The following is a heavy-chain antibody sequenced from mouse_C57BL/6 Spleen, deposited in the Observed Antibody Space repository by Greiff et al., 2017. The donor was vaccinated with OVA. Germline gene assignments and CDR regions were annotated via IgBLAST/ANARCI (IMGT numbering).Heavy chain of an antibody. CDR3: ARSLYGSDWYCDV. J-gene: IGHJ1*03. D-gene: IGHD1-1*01. CDR2: INPSSGYT. Sequence: VQVVESGAELARPGASVKMSCKASGYTFTSYTMHWVKQRPGQGLEWIGYINPSSGYTKYNQKFKDKATLTADKSSSPAYMQLSSLTSEDSAVYYCARSLYGSDWYCDVWGTGTTVTVSA. CDR1: GYTFTSYT. V-gene: IGHV1-4*01.